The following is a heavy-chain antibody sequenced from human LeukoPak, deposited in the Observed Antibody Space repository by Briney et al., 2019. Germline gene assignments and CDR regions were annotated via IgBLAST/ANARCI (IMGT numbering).Heavy chain of an antibody. V-gene: IGHV1-46*01. CDR1: GYTFTSYY. Sequence: ASVKVSCKASGYTFTSYYMHWVRQAPGQGLEWMGIINPSGGSTSYAQKFQGRVTMTRDMSTSTVYMELSRLRSDDTAVYYCARDPRGSSSWNYYYYMDVWGKGTTVTVSS. J-gene: IGHJ6*03. CDR3: ARDPRGSSSWNYYYYMDV. CDR2: INPSGGST. D-gene: IGHD6-13*01.